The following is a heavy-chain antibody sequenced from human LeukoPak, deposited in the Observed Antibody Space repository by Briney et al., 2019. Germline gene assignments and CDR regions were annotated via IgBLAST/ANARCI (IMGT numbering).Heavy chain of an antibody. CDR1: GFTFDDYA. J-gene: IGHJ3*02. CDR2: ISWNSGSI. V-gene: IGHV3-9*01. Sequence: GRSLRLSCAASGFTFDDYAMHWVRQAPGKGLEWVSGISWNSGSIGYADSVKGRFTISRDNAKNSLYLQMNSLRAEDTALYYCAKDKRAAAGPDAFDIWGQGTMVTVSS. D-gene: IGHD6-13*01. CDR3: AKDKRAAAGPDAFDI.